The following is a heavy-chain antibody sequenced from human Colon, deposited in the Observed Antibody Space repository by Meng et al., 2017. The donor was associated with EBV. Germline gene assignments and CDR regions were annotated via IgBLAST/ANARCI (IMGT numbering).Heavy chain of an antibody. CDR2: IYYSGST. CDR1: GGSISSGGYY. D-gene: IGHD5-24*01. Sequence: QVQLQESGPGLVKPLQTLSLTCTVSGGSISSGGYYWSWIRQHPGKGLEWIGYIYYSGSTYYNPSLKSRVTISIDTSKNQFSLKLSSVTAADTAVYYCARGPSRWLQFSFDYWGQGTLVTVSS. J-gene: IGHJ4*02. CDR3: ARGPSRWLQFSFDY. V-gene: IGHV4-31*03.